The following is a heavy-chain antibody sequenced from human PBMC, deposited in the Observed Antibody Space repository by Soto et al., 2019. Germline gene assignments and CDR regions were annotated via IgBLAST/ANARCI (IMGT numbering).Heavy chain of an antibody. Sequence: GSLRLSCAASGFTFSSYAMSWVRQAPGKGLEWVSAISGSGGSTYYADSVKGRFTISRDNSKNTLYLQMNSLRAEDTAVYYCAKVPSSRIAAARGFHYRGQGTMVTVSS. CDR2: ISGSGGST. J-gene: IGHJ4*02. D-gene: IGHD6-13*01. V-gene: IGHV3-23*01. CDR1: GFTFSSYA. CDR3: AKVPSSRIAAARGFHY.